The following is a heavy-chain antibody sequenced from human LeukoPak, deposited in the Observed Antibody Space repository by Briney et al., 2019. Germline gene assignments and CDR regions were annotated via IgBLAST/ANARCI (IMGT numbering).Heavy chain of an antibody. D-gene: IGHD5/OR15-5a*01. J-gene: IGHJ3*02. V-gene: IGHV3-38-3*01. CDR3: ARGGSTSWAFDI. Sequence: GGSLRLSRAASGFTVSSNEMSWVRQAPGKGLEWVSSISGGSTYYADSRKGRFTISRDNSKNTLYLQMNSLRAEDTAVYYCARGGSTSWAFDIWGQGTMVTVSS. CDR1: GFTVSSNE. CDR2: ISGGST.